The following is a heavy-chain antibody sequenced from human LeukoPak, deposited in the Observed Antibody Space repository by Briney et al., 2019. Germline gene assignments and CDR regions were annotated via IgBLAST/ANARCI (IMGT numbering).Heavy chain of an antibody. CDR2: IYYSGST. D-gene: IGHD3-22*01. J-gene: IGHJ4*02. V-gene: IGHV4-59*08. Sequence: PSETLSLTCTVSGGSISSYYWSWIRQPPGKGLEWIGYIYYSGSTNYNPSLKSRVTISVDTSKNQFSLKLSSVTAADTAVYYCARYGGPPYGSSGYYYDYWGQGTLVTVSS. CDR1: GGSISSYY. CDR3: ARYGGPPYGSSGYYYDY.